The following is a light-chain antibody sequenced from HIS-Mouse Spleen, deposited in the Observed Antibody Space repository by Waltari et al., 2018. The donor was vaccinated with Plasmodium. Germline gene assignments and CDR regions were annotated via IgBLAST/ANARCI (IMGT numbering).Light chain of an antibody. Sequence: QSVLTQPPSVSAAPGQKVTISCSGSSSNIGTNYVSWYQQRPGTAPKLLIYDNNKRPSGLPGRFSGSKSGTSATLGITGLQTGDEADYYCGTWDSSLSAGVVFGGGTKLTVL. J-gene: IGLJ2*01. V-gene: IGLV1-51*01. CDR2: DNN. CDR1: SSNIGTNY. CDR3: GTWDSSLSAGVV.